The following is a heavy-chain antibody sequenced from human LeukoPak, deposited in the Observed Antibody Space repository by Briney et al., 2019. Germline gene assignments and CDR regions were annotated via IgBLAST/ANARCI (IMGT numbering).Heavy chain of an antibody. D-gene: IGHD5-18*01. CDR2: INWNGGST. CDR1: GFTFDDYG. CDR3: ARDNVDTAMVTRFFPPDY. Sequence: PGGSLRLSCAASGFTFDDYGMSWVRQAPGKGLEWVSGINWNGGSTGYADSVKGRFTISRGNAKNSLYLQMNSLRAEDTALYYCARDNVDTAMVTRFFPPDYWGQGTLVTVSS. J-gene: IGHJ4*02. V-gene: IGHV3-20*04.